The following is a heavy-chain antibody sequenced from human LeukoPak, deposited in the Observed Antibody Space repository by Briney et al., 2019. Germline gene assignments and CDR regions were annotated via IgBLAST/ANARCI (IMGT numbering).Heavy chain of an antibody. V-gene: IGHV3-48*01. CDR2: INSSSSTI. CDR3: AREEVATIIDY. Sequence: GGSLRLSCAASGFTFSSYSMNWVRQAPGKGLEWVSYINSSSSTIYYADSVKGRFTISRDNAKNSLYLQMNSLRAENTAVYYCAREEVATIIDYWGQGTLVTVSS. D-gene: IGHD5-12*01. J-gene: IGHJ4*02. CDR1: GFTFSSYS.